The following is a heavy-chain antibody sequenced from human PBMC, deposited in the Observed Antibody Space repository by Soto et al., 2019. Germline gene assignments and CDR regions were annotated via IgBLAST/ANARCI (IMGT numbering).Heavy chain of an antibody. CDR3: AKDSGKQQLGEGRFDY. J-gene: IGHJ4*02. CDR2: ISGSGGST. Sequence: EVQLLESGGGWVQPGGSLRLSCAASGFTFSSYAMSWVRQAPGKGLEWVSAISGSGGSTYYADSVKGRFTISRDNSKNTLYLQMNSLRAEDTAVYYCAKDSGKQQLGEGRFDYWGQGTLVTVSS. V-gene: IGHV3-23*01. CDR1: GFTFSSYA. D-gene: IGHD6-13*01.